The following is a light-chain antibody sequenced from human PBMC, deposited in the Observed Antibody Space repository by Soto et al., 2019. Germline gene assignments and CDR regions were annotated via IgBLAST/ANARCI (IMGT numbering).Light chain of an antibody. CDR2: SAL. Sequence: IQLTQSRSSVSASVRDRVTISCLASQGIGNDLAWYQQQSGKAPKLLIYSALTLQSGVPSRFSGSGYGTYFNLTITNLQTEDSAAYYCQQGYSTLFTFGGGTKVDIK. V-gene: IGKV1-39*01. CDR3: QQGYSTLFT. CDR1: QGIGND. J-gene: IGKJ4*01.